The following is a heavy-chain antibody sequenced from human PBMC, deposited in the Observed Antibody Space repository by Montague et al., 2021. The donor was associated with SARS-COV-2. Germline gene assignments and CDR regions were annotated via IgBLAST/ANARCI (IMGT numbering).Heavy chain of an antibody. Sequence: SLRLSCAASGFAFISYRMTWVRQAPGKGLEWVTNINRDGSVKHFADSVEGRFTISRDNAKNSLYLLMNSLRLEDTAVYYCARDTTYNTGIYYDAFDVWGQGTMVTVSS. D-gene: IGHD1-26*01. V-gene: IGHV3-7*03. CDR3: ARDTTYNTGIYYDAFDV. J-gene: IGHJ3*01. CDR1: GFAFISYR. CDR2: INRDGSVK.